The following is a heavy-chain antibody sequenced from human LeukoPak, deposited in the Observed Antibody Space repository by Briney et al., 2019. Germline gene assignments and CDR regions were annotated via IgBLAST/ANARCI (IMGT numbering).Heavy chain of an antibody. J-gene: IGHJ4*02. CDR3: AKALAAAGPFDY. Sequence: GRSLRLSCAASGFTFTSYAMSWVRQSPGKGLEWVSAIRGSDGSTYYAESVKGRFTISRDNSKNTLYLQMNSLRAEDTAVYYCAKALAAAGPFDYWGQGTLVTVSS. V-gene: IGHV3-23*01. D-gene: IGHD6-13*01. CDR2: IRGSDGST. CDR1: GFTFTSYA.